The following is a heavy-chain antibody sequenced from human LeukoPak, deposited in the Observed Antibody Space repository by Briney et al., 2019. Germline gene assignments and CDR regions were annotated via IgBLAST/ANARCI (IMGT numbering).Heavy chain of an antibody. V-gene: IGHV3-21*01. J-gene: IGHJ4*02. CDR1: GFTFSSYS. D-gene: IGHD6-6*01. CDR3: ARAGYSSSSFVGY. Sequence: GSLRLSCAASGFTFSSYSMNWVRQAPGKGLEWVSSISSSSSYIYYADSVKGRFTISRDNAKNSLYLQMNSLRAEDTAVYYCARAGYSSSSFVGYWGQGTLVTVSS. CDR2: ISSSSSYI.